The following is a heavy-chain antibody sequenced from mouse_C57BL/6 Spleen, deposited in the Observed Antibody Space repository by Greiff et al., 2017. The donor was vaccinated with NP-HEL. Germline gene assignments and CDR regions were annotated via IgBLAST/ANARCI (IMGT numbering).Heavy chain of an antibody. Sequence: VQLQQPGAELVKPGASVKMSCKASGYTFTSYWITWVKQRPGQGLEWIGDIYPGSGSTNYNEKFKSKATLTVDTSSSTAYMQLSSLTSEDSAVYYCAREGVTTVVASYYFDYWGQGTTLTVSS. J-gene: IGHJ2*01. CDR3: AREGVTTVVASYYFDY. V-gene: IGHV1-55*01. CDR2: IYPGSGST. CDR1: GYTFTSYW. D-gene: IGHD1-1*01.